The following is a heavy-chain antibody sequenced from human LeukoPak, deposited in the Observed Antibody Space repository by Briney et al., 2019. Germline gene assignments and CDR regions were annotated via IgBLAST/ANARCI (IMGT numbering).Heavy chain of an antibody. CDR1: GFTFSSYW. CDR3: AKDGDDSSGPVDY. J-gene: IGHJ4*02. V-gene: IGHV3-7*01. CDR2: INHNGNVN. D-gene: IGHD6-19*01. Sequence: GGSLRLSCAASGFTFSSYWMNWARQAPGKGLEWVASINHNGNVNYYADSVKGRFTISRDNAKNSLYLQMNSLRAEDTAVYYCAKDGDDSSGPVDYWGQGTLVTVSS.